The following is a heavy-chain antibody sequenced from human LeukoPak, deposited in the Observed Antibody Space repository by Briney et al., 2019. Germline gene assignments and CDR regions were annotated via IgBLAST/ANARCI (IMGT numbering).Heavy chain of an antibody. CDR3: ARVPRSYYYYYYMDV. J-gene: IGHJ6*03. Sequence: PSETLSLTCNFSGGSISSYYWSWIRQPPGKGLEWIGYIYYTGSTNYNPSLKSRVTISVDTSKNQFSLKLNSVTAADTAVYYCARVPRSYYYYYYMDVWGKGTTVTVSS. CDR2: IYYTGST. V-gene: IGHV4-59*01. CDR1: GGSISSYY.